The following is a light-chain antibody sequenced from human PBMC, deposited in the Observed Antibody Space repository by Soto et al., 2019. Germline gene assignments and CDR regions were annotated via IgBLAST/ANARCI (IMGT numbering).Light chain of an antibody. J-gene: IGKJ5*01. CDR3: QQSYSTLLT. CDR1: QSISDF. Sequence: DIQMTQSPSSLSASVGDRVTIACRASQSISDFLNWYQHEPGKAPKLLIYAASSLQSGVPSRFSGSGSGTDFTLTISSLQPEDFATYYCQQSYSTLLTFGQGTRWRL. V-gene: IGKV1-39*01. CDR2: AAS.